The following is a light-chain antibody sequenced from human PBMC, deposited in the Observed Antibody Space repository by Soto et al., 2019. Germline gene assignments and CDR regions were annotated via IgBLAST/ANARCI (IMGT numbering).Light chain of an antibody. CDR1: QGISSY. V-gene: IGKV1-8*01. Sequence: AIRMTQSPSSFSASTGDRVTITCRASQGISSYLAWYQQKPGKAPKLLIYAASTLQSGVPSRFSGSRSGTDFTLTISCLQSEDFAVYYCQQYGSSPMVTFGPGTKVDIK. J-gene: IGKJ3*01. CDR3: QQYGSSPMVT. CDR2: AAS.